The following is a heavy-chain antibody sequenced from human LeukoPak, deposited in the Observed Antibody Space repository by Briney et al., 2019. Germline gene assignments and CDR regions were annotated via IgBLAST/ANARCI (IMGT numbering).Heavy chain of an antibody. CDR1: GGSISSGDYY. CDR2: IYYSGST. J-gene: IGHJ4*02. Sequence: PSETLSLTCTVSGGSISSGDYYWSWIRQPPGKGLEWIGYIYYSGSTNYNPSLKSRVTISVDTSKNQFSLKLSSVTAADTAVYYCARVVVMEDHYFDYWGQGTLVTVSS. V-gene: IGHV4-61*08. D-gene: IGHD3-22*01. CDR3: ARVVVMEDHYFDY.